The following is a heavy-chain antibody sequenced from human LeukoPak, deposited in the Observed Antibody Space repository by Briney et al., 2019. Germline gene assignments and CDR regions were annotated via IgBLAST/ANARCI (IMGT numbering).Heavy chain of an antibody. CDR3: ARGLHKQIHYYYYMDA. CDR2: IIPIFGTA. V-gene: IGHV1-69*05. J-gene: IGHJ6*03. D-gene: IGHD4-11*01. CDR1: GGTFSSYA. Sequence: GASVKVSCKASGGTFSSYAISWVRQAPGQGLEWMGGIIPIFGTANYAQKFQGRVTITTDESTSTAYMELSSLGSEDTAVYYCARGLHKQIHYYYYMDAWGKGTTVTVSS.